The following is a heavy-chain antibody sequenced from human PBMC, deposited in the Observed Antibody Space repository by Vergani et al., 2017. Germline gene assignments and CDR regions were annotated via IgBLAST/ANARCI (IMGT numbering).Heavy chain of an antibody. Sequence: EVQLLESGGGLVQPGGSLRLSCAASGFTFSNYAMSWVRQAPGKGLEWVSGISGSGGSTYYADSVKGRFTISRDNSKNTLYLQMNSLRAEDTAVYYCARGPTRRLFDYWGQGTLVTVSS. J-gene: IGHJ4*02. CDR3: ARGPTRRLFDY. CDR1: GFTFSNYA. CDR2: ISGSGGST. V-gene: IGHV3-23*01. D-gene: IGHD3-16*01.